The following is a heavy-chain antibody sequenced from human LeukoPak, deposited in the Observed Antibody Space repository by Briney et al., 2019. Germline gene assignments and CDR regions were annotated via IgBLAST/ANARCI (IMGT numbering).Heavy chain of an antibody. V-gene: IGHV4-34*01. CDR3: ARHAIAIVRGVSYYYGMDV. CDR2: INHSGST. Sequence: SETLSLTCAVYGGSFSGYYWSWIRQPPGKGLEWIGEINHSGSTNYNPSLKSRVTMSVDTSRNQFSLKLNSVTAADTAVYYCARHAIAIVRGVSYYYGMDVWGQGTTVTVSS. D-gene: IGHD3-10*01. J-gene: IGHJ6*02. CDR1: GGSFSGYY.